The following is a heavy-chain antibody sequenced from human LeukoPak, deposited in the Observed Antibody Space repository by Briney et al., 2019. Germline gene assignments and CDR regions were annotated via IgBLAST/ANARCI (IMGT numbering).Heavy chain of an antibody. CDR1: GFTFSSYA. CDR2: ISGSGGST. V-gene: IGHV3-23*01. J-gene: IGHJ4*02. D-gene: IGHD3-3*01. Sequence: GGSLRHSCAASGFTFSSYAMSWVRQAPGKGLECVSAISGSGGSTYYADSVKGRFTISRDNSKNTLYLQMNSLRAEDTAVYYCAKVGSYYDFWSGYLSYFDYWGQGTLVTVSS. CDR3: AKVGSYYDFWSGYLSYFDY.